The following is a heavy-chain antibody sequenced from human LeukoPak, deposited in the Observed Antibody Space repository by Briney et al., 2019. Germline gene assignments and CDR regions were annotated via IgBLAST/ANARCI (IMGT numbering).Heavy chain of an antibody. CDR1: GGSISTYY. J-gene: IGHJ6*03. Sequence: SETLSLTCTVSGGSISTYYWSWIRQPPGKRLEWIGYTHYSGSTNYNPSLKSRVTISVDTSKNQFSLKLSSVTAADTAVYYCARHGREGRYYYYYYYMDVWGKGTTVTISS. V-gene: IGHV4-59*08. CDR2: THYSGST. CDR3: ARHGREGRYYYYYYYMDV. D-gene: IGHD3-10*01.